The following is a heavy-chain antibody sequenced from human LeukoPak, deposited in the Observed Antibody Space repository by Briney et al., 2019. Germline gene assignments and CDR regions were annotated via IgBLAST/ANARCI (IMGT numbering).Heavy chain of an antibody. CDR1: GFTFKSYE. CDR2: ISSSGTTI. J-gene: IGHJ4*02. Sequence: GGSLRLSCAASGFTFKSYEMNWVRQAPGKGLEWVSYISSSGTTIYYADSVKGRFTISRDNAKNSLYLQMNSLRVEDTAIYYCARDRYGDENYWGQGVLVTASS. CDR3: ARDRYGDENY. V-gene: IGHV3-48*03. D-gene: IGHD4-17*01.